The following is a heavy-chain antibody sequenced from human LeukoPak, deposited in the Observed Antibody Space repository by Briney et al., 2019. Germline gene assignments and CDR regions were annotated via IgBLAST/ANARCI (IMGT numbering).Heavy chain of an antibody. V-gene: IGHV3-23*01. Sequence: GGSLRLSCAASGFTFSSYAMSWVRQAPGKGLEWVSAISGSGGSTYYADSVKGRFTISRDNSKNTLYLQMNSLGAEDTAVYYCAKDRGKLGYCSSTSCQQSDWGQGTLVTVSS. D-gene: IGHD2-2*01. CDR1: GFTFSSYA. CDR2: ISGSGGST. CDR3: AKDRGKLGYCSSTSCQQSD. J-gene: IGHJ4*02.